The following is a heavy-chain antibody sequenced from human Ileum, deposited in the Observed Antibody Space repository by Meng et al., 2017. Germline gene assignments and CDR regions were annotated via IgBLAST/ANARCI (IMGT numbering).Heavy chain of an antibody. Sequence: GESLKISCAASGITFRNYVMHWVRQGPGKGLVWVSLIDGGGTTTHYADSVKGRFTISRDNAKNTLYLQMNSLTDEDTAVYYCVMETYYYDGSGSEKAFDFWGHGTMVTVSS. CDR1: GITFRNYV. V-gene: IGHV3-74*01. D-gene: IGHD3-22*01. CDR2: IDGGGTTT. CDR3: VMETYYYDGSGSEKAFDF. J-gene: IGHJ3*01.